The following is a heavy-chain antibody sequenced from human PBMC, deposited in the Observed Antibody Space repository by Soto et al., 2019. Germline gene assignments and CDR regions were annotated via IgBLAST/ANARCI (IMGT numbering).Heavy chain of an antibody. CDR2: IYYSGST. Sequence: PSETLSLTCTVSGGSISSGGYSWTWIRQHPGKGLEWIGYIYYSGSTYYKPSLKSRVTISVDTSKNQLSLKLTSVTAADTAVYYCGGATRWHPAAFEIWGKGTTVPV. CDR3: GGATRWHPAAFEI. V-gene: IGHV4-31*03. D-gene: IGHD2-15*01. CDR1: GGSISSGGYS. J-gene: IGHJ3*02.